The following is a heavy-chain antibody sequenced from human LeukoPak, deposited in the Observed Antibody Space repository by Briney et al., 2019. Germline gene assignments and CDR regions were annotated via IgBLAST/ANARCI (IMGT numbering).Heavy chain of an antibody. Sequence: GGSLRLSCAASGFTVSSNYMNWVRQAPGKGLEWVSVIYSGGSTYYADSVKGRFTISRDNSKDTLYLQMNSLRAEDTAVYYCARGPWLDDAFDIWGQGTMVTVSS. J-gene: IGHJ3*02. D-gene: IGHD6-19*01. CDR1: GFTVSSNY. V-gene: IGHV3-53*05. CDR2: IYSGGST. CDR3: ARGPWLDDAFDI.